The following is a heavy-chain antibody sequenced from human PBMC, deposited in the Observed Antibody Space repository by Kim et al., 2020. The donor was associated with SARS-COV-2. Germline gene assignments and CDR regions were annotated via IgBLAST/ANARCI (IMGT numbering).Heavy chain of an antibody. CDR1: GGSFSGYY. V-gene: IGHV4-34*01. Sequence: SETLSLTCAVYGGSFSGYYWSWIRQPPGKGLEWIGEINHSGSTNYNPSLKSRVTISVDTSKNQFSLKLSSVTAADTAVYYCARDIVVVPAAMIGYYYYGMDVWGQGTTVTVSS. CDR2: INHSGST. J-gene: IGHJ6*02. CDR3: ARDIVVVPAAMIGYYYYGMDV. D-gene: IGHD2-2*01.